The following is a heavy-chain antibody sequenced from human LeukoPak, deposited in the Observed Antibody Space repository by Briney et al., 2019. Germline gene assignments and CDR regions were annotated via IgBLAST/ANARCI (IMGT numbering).Heavy chain of an antibody. J-gene: IGHJ4*02. CDR2: ISYDGSNK. V-gene: IGHV3-30-3*01. CDR1: GFTFSSYA. Sequence: PGGSLRLSCAASGFTFSSYAMHWVRQAPGKGLEWVAVISYDGSNKYYADSVKGRFTISRDNSKNTLYLQVNSLRAEDTAVYYCANAMDYYDSSPIDYWGQGTLVTVSS. CDR3: ANAMDYYDSSPIDY. D-gene: IGHD3-22*01.